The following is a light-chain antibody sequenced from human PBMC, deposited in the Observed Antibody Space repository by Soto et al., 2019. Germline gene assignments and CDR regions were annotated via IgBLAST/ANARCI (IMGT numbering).Light chain of an antibody. CDR2: AAS. Sequence: DIQMTQSPYSLSASVGDRVTITCRASQSMSKYLNWYQQKPGKAPKLLIYAASSLQSGVPSRFSVSGAGTDVTLPISSLQPEDFATYYCQQSYSTPLTFGGGTKVEIK. V-gene: IGKV1-39*01. CDR1: QSMSKY. CDR3: QQSYSTPLT. J-gene: IGKJ4*01.